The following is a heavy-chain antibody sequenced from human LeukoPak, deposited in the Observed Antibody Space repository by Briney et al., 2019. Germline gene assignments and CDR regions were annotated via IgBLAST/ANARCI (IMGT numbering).Heavy chain of an antibody. J-gene: IGHJ4*02. CDR3: ARITFGGVIAV. CDR1: GFTFSSYS. CDR2: ISSSSSYI. Sequence: MTGGSLRLPCAASGFTFSSYSMNWVRQAPGKGLEWVSSISSSSSYIYYADSVKGRFTISRDNAKNSLYLQMNSLRAEDTAVYYCARITFGGVIAVWGQGTLVTVSS. V-gene: IGHV3-21*01. D-gene: IGHD3-16*02.